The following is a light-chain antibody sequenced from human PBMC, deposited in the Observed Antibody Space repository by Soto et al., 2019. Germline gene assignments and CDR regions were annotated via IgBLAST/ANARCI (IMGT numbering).Light chain of an antibody. CDR1: QGVSSH. J-gene: IGKJ5*01. V-gene: IGKV3-11*01. Sequence: EIVLTQSPATLSLSPGERATLSCRASQGVSSHLAWYQHKPGQAPRLLVYDASSRATGVPARFSGSGSGTDFTLTISSLESEDVAVYYCQQRSNWPITFGQGTRLEIK. CDR2: DAS. CDR3: QQRSNWPIT.